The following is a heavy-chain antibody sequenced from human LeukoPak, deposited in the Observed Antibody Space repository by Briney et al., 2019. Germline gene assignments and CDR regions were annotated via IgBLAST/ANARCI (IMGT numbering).Heavy chain of an antibody. D-gene: IGHD6-13*01. CDR3: ARETAGISPVYYYYYMDV. CDR1: GGPVSSGSYY. Sequence: SETLSLTCTVSGGPVSSGSYYWSWIRQPPGKGLEWIGYIYYSGSTNYNPSLKSRVTISVDTSKNQFSLKLSSVTAADTAVYYCARETAGISPVYYYYYMDVWGKGTTVTVSS. V-gene: IGHV4-61*01. CDR2: IYYSGST. J-gene: IGHJ6*03.